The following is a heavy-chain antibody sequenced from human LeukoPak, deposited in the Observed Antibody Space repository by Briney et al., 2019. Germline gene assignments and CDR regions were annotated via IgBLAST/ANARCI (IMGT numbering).Heavy chain of an antibody. CDR3: AKGLWYYYDSSGYVDY. Sequence: GGSLRLSCAASRFTFSSFGMSWVRQAPGKGLEWVSTISTSGGTTYYADSVKGRFTISRDNSKNTLYLQMNSLRAEDTAVYYCAKGLWYYYDSSGYVDYWGQGTLVTVSS. CDR2: ISTSGGTT. CDR1: RFTFSSFG. V-gene: IGHV3-23*01. J-gene: IGHJ4*02. D-gene: IGHD3-22*01.